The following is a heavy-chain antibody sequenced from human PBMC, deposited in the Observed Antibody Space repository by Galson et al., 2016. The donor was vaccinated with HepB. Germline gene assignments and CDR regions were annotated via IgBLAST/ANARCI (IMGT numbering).Heavy chain of an antibody. CDR3: ARGYDYGWGKYYFDY. J-gene: IGHJ4*02. CDR1: GYTFTGYG. D-gene: IGHD3-16*01. V-gene: IGHV1-18*04. Sequence: SVKVSCKASGYTFTGYGISWVRQAPGQGLEWMGWIRADSANTNNAQKFQGRVTVTTDTATSTAYMELRSLRYDDTAVYYCARGYDYGWGKYYFDYWGQGTLVTVSS. CDR2: IRADSANT.